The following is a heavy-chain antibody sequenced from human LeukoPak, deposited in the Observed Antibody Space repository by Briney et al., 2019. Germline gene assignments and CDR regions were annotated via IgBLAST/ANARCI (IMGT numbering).Heavy chain of an antibody. CDR1: GFTFNNYA. CDR2: ISGSGDST. D-gene: IGHD6-19*01. Sequence: GGYLRLSCAASGFTFNNYAMSWVRQAPGKELGWVCGISGSGDSTYYAESVKGRFTISRDNSKNTLSLQMNSLRAEDTAVYYCAKAHRSSGWAYFDYWGQGTLVSASS. CDR3: AKAHRSSGWAYFDY. J-gene: IGHJ4*02. V-gene: IGHV3-23*01.